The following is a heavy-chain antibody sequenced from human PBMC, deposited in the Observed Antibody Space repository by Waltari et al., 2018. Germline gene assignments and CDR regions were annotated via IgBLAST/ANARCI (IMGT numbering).Heavy chain of an antibody. Sequence: QMQLQQWGAGLLKPSETLSLTSAVSGASFVGYYWNWIRQPPGRGLEWFGEIHHSGSINYNPSLESRVTISQDMSKNQFSLKLTSVTAADTAVYYCVRGKMYSRPYFDYWGQGTLVTVSS. V-gene: IGHV4-34*01. CDR2: IHHSGSI. CDR3: VRGKMYSRPYFDY. J-gene: IGHJ4*02. CDR1: GASFVGYY. D-gene: IGHD6-13*01.